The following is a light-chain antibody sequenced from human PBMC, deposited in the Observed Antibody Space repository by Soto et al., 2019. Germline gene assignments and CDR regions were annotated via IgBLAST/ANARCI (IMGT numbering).Light chain of an antibody. CDR2: DAS. CDR1: QSISSH. V-gene: IGKV3-11*01. CDR3: QQCHNWPLT. Sequence: IVLTQSPATLSLSPGERATLSCRASQSISSHLAWYQQKPGQAPRLLMYDASNMATDIPARFSGSGSGTDFTLTISSLQPEDFAAYYCQQCHNWPLTFGGGTKVESK. J-gene: IGKJ4*01.